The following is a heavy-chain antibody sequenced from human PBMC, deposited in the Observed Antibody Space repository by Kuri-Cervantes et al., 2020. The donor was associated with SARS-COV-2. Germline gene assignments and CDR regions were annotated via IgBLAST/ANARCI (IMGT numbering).Heavy chain of an antibody. Sequence: ASVKVSCKASGYTFTSYYMHWVRQAPGQGLEWMGWINPNSGGTNYAQKFQGRVTMTRDTSISTAYMELSRLRSDDTAVYYCAREVRFLEWLLSPDYYYGMDVWGQGTTVTASS. J-gene: IGHJ6*02. CDR2: INPNSGGT. D-gene: IGHD3-3*01. CDR3: AREVRFLEWLLSPDYYYGMDV. CDR1: GYTFTSYY. V-gene: IGHV1-2*02.